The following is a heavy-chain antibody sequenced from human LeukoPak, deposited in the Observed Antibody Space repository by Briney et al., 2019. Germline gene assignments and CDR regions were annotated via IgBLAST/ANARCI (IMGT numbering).Heavy chain of an antibody. V-gene: IGHV3-30*02. D-gene: IGHD4-23*01. J-gene: IGHJ4*02. CDR2: IRYDGSNK. Sequence: GGSLRLSCAASGFTFSSYWMSWVRQAPGKGLEWVAFIRYDGSNKYYADSVKGRFTISRDNSKNTLYLQMNSLRAEDTAVYYCAKPMGDYDGFFDYWGQGTLVTVSS. CDR1: GFTFSSYW. CDR3: AKPMGDYDGFFDY.